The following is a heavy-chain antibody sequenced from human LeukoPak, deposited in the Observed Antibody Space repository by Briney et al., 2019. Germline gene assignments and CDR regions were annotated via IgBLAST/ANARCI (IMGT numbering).Heavy chain of an antibody. CDR2: ISGSGGST. D-gene: IGHD3-10*01. CDR3: ASYGSGSYPFDY. Sequence: GGSLRLSCAASGFTFSSYAMHWVRQAPGKGLEWVSAISGSGGSTYYADSVKGRFTISRDNSKNTLYLQMNSLRAEDTAVYYCASYGSGSYPFDYWGQGTLVTVSS. CDR1: GFTFSSYA. V-gene: IGHV3-23*01. J-gene: IGHJ4*02.